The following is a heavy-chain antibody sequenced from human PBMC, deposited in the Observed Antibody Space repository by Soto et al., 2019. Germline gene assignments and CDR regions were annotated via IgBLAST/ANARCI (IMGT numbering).Heavy chain of an antibody. J-gene: IGHJ4*02. CDR1: GGSLSGYY. CDR3: ARGDYQFSFDY. CDR2: IYRSGST. V-gene: IGHV4-34*01. D-gene: IGHD2-2*01. Sequence: SETLSLTCAVYGGSLSGYYWSRIRQSPGKGLEWMGYIYRSGSTYYSPSLRSRVTISVDRSKDQFSLKLTSVTAADTAVYYCARGDYQFSFDYWGRGTLVTVSS.